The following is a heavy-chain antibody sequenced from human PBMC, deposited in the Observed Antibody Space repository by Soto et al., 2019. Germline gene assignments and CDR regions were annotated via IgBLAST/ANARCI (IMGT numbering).Heavy chain of an antibody. Sequence: EVQLLESGGGLVQPGGSLRLSCAASGFSFSSYGMSWVRQAPGKGLELVSAISGSGSSTYYADSVKGRFTISRDNSKNPLYLQVSSLRAEDTAVYYCAKDRIGVAVAVDWGHGTLVTVSA. CDR1: GFSFSSYG. J-gene: IGHJ4*01. D-gene: IGHD6-19*01. V-gene: IGHV3-23*01. CDR2: ISGSGSST. CDR3: AKDRIGVAVAVD.